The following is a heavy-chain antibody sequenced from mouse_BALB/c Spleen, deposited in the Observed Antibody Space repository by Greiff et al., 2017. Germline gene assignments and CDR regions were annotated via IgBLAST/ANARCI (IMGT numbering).Heavy chain of an antibody. CDR1: GYTFTNYW. Sequence: QVHVKQSGAELVRPGTSVKISCKASGYTFTNYWLGWVKQRPGHGLEWIGDIYPGGGYTNYNEKFKGKATLTADTSSSTAYMQLSSLTSEDSAVYFCARGNYRYLYAMDYWGQGTSVTVSS. V-gene: IGHV1-63*02. CDR2: IYPGGGYT. J-gene: IGHJ4*01. CDR3: ARGNYRYLYAMDY. D-gene: IGHD2-14*01.